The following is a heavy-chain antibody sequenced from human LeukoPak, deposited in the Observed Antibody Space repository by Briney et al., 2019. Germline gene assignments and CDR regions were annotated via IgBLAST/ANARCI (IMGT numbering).Heavy chain of an antibody. V-gene: IGHV4-34*01. D-gene: IGHD6-13*01. Sequence: SETLSLTCAVYGGSFSGYYWSWIRQPPGKGLEWIGEINHSGSTNYNPSLKSRDTISVDTSKNQFSLKLSSVTAADTAVYYCARLRGYQRTPISSSWYSGYYFDYWGQGTLVTVSS. CDR2: INHSGST. CDR1: GGSFSGYY. J-gene: IGHJ4*02. CDR3: ARLRGYQRTPISSSWYSGYYFDY.